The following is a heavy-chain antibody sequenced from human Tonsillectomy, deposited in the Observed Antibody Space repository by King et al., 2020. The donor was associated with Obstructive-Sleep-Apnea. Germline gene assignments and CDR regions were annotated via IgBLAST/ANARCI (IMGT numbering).Heavy chain of an antibody. V-gene: IGHV4-59*01. CDR2: IYYSGST. Sequence: QVELQESGPGLVKPSETLSLTCTVSGGSISSYYWSWIRQPPGTGLEWIGYIYYSGSTNYNPSLKSRVTISLDTSKNQFSLKLSSVTAADTAVYYCARDGNGGPSDAFDIWGQGTMVTVSS. CDR1: GGSISSYY. J-gene: IGHJ3*02. D-gene: IGHD2-8*01. CDR3: ARDGNGGPSDAFDI.